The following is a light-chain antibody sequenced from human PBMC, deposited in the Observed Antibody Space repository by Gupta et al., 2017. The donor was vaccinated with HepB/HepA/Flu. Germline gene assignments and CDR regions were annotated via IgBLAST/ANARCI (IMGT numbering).Light chain of an antibody. CDR1: ALANQY. CDR3: QSGDTSGTYVE. Sequence: SYELPLPPSVLVYPGQPASSTCSGDALANQYAYWYQQKPGHAPVLVIYKDSKRPSGIPERISGSSSGTIVTLTISGVQAEDEADYHCQSGDTSGTYVEFGGGTKLTVL. CDR2: KDS. J-gene: IGLJ2*01. V-gene: IGLV3-25*03.